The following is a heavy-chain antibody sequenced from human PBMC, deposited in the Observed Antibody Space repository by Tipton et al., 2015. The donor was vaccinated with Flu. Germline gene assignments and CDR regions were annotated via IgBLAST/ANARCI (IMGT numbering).Heavy chain of an antibody. V-gene: IGHV4-59*13. CDR3: ARGPPGPSIRAYYFDI. CDR1: GGSISDYY. J-gene: IGHJ4*02. Sequence: TLSLTCSLSGGSISDYYYTWIRQPPGKGLEWIGSIFYTGSTNYKSSLKSRVTISTDTSTNQVSLKMNSVIAADTAVYYCARGPPGPSIRAYYFDIWGQGALVTVSS. D-gene: IGHD2-21*01. CDR2: IFYTGST.